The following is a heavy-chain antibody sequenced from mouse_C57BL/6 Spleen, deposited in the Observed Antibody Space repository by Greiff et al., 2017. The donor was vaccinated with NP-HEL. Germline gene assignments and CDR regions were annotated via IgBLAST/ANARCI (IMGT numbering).Heavy chain of an antibody. J-gene: IGHJ2*01. CDR1: GYTFTSYW. CDR2: IDPSDSYT. D-gene: IGHD1-1*01. Sequence: QVQLQQPGAELVKPGASVKLSCKASGYTFTSYWMQWVKQRPGQGLEWIGEIDPSDSYTNYNQKFKGKATLTVDTSSSTAYMQLSSLTSEDSAVYYCARSYYGGSMYYFDYWGQGTTLTVSS. V-gene: IGHV1-50*01. CDR3: ARSYYGGSMYYFDY.